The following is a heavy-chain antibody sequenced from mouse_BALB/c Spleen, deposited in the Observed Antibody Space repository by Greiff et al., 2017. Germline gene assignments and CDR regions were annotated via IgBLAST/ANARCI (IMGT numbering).Heavy chain of an antibody. J-gene: IGHJ1*01. Sequence: VQLKESGPELVKPGASVKMSCKASGYTFTSYVMHWVKQKPGQGLEWIGYINPYNDGTKYNEKFKGKATLTSDKSSSTAYMQLSNLTSEDSAVYYCAKFDPSYSNYWYFDFWGAETTVTVSS. CDR1: GYTFTSYV. D-gene: IGHD2-5*01. CDR2: INPYNDGT. V-gene: IGHV1-14*01. CDR3: AKFDPSYSNYWYFDF.